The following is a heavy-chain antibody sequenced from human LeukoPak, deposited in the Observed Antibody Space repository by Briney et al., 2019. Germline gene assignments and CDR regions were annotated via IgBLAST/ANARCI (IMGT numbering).Heavy chain of an antibody. CDR1: GYSISSGYY. CDR3: ARQPSGSYGGGFDY. J-gene: IGHJ4*02. CDR2: IYHSGST. Sequence: TSETLSLTCAVSGYSISSGYYWGWIRRPPGKGLEWIGSIYHSGSTYYNPSLKSRVTISVDTSKNQFSLKLSSVTAADTAVYYCARQPSGSYGGGFDYWGQGTLVTVSS. D-gene: IGHD1-26*01. V-gene: IGHV4-38-2*01.